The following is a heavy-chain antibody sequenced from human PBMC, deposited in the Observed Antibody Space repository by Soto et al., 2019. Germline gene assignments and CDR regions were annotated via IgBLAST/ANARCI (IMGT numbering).Heavy chain of an antibody. V-gene: IGHV3-33*01. D-gene: IGHD4-4*01. J-gene: IGHJ4*02. CDR1: GFTFSTYG. CDR3: VPLMLQFLGY. CDR2: IWYDGSNK. Sequence: GGSLRLSCAASGFTFSTYGMHWVRQAPGKGLEWVAVIWYDGSNKYYADSVKGRFTISRDNSKNTLYLQMNSLRAEDTAVYYCVPLMLQFLGYWGQGTLVTVSS.